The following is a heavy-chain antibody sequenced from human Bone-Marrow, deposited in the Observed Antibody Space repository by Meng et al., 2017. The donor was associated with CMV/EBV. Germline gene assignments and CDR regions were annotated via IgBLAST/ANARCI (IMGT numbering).Heavy chain of an antibody. CDR1: GFTFSSYS. Sequence: GESLKISCAASGFTFSSYSMNWVRQAPRKGLEWVSSISSSSSYIYYADSVKGRFTISRDHSKNTLYLQMNTLRVDDTAVYYCAREAAAAFHYFDFCGQGTLVTVSP. V-gene: IGHV3-21*01. J-gene: IGHJ4*02. D-gene: IGHD6-13*01. CDR3: AREAAAAFHYFDF. CDR2: ISSSSSYI.